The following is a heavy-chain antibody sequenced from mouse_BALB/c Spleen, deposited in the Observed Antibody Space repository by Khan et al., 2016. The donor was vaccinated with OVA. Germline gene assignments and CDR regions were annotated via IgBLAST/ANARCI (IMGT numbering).Heavy chain of an antibody. CDR3: ARGYYGDPFAY. CDR1: GFTFSDYY. J-gene: IGHJ3*01. Sequence: EVELVESGGGLVKPGGSLKLSCAASGFTFSDYYMYWVRQTPEKRLEWVATISDGGSYTYYPDSVKGRFTISRDDVKNILYLQMSSLKSEDTAMYYCARGYYGDPFAYWGQGTLVHCL. CDR2: ISDGGSYT. V-gene: IGHV5-4*02. D-gene: IGHD2-13*01.